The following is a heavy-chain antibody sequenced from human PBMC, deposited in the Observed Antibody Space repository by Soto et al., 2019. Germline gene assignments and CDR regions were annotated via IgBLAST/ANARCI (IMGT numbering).Heavy chain of an antibody. V-gene: IGHV4-34*01. CDR1: GLSFSGYY. Sequence: PSETLSLTCAVYGLSFSGYYLSWIRQAPGKGLEWVGEINHSGSTNYNPSLKNRGTISVDTSKNQCFLKLSSVTAADTAVYYCARGPYYDFLSGYIAPRESYFDYWGQGTLVTVSS. D-gene: IGHD3-3*01. CDR2: INHSGST. J-gene: IGHJ4*02. CDR3: ARGPYYDFLSGYIAPRESYFDY.